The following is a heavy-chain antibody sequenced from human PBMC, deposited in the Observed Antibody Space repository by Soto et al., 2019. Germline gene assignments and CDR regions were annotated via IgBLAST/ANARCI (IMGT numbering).Heavy chain of an antibody. Sequence: SATLSLTCTVSGGSISSSSYYWGWIRQPPGKGLEWIGSIYYSGSTYYNPSLKSRVTISVDTSKNQFSLKLSSVTAADTAVYYCARGTDFDYWGQGTLVTVS. CDR2: IYYSGST. D-gene: IGHD1-1*01. J-gene: IGHJ4*02. V-gene: IGHV4-39*01. CDR3: ARGTDFDY. CDR1: GGSISSSSYY.